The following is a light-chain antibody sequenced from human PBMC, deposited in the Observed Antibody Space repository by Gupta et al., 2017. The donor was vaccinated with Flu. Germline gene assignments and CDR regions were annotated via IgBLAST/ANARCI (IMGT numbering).Light chain of an antibody. Sequence: QSALTQPPSASGSPGQSVTISCTGTSSDVGGYNYVSWYQQHPGKAPTLIIYEVNKRPSGVPDRCSGSKSGNTASLTVSGLLAEDEADYYCCSYGGSKFFGGGTKLTVL. CDR3: CSYGGSKF. CDR1: SSDVGGYNY. V-gene: IGLV2-8*01. CDR2: EVN. J-gene: IGLJ2*01.